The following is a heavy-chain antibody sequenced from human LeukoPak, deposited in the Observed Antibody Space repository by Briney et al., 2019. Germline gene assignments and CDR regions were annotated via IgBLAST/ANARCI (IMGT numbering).Heavy chain of an antibody. V-gene: IGHV1-2*02. CDR3: AREGGWNDPHAFDI. CDR1: GYTFTGYY. J-gene: IGHJ3*02. CDR2: INPNSGGT. Sequence: ASVKVSCKASGYTFTGYYMHWVRQAPGQGLEWMGWINPNSGGTSYAQKFQGRVTMTRDTSISTAYMELSRLRSDDTAVYYCAREGGWNDPHAFDIWGQGTMVTVSS. D-gene: IGHD1-1*01.